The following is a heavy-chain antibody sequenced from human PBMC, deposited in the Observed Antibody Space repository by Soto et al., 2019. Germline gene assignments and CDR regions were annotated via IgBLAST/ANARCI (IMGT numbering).Heavy chain of an antibody. J-gene: IGHJ5*02. CDR1: GQTFTSLD. CDR2: MNPHSDT. CDR3: ARYEIAAAFTS. Sequence: ASVKGSCKASGQTFTSLDINWVRQATGQGLEWMGWMNPHSDTGYAQKFQGRLTFTRDTSTSTVFVELSSLTSDDTAIYYCARYEIAAAFTSWGQGTPVTVSS. V-gene: IGHV1-8*01. D-gene: IGHD6-13*01.